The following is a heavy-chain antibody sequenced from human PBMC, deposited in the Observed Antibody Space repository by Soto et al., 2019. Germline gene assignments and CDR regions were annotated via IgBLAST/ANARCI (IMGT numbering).Heavy chain of an antibody. D-gene: IGHD3-10*01. CDR1: EFTFSSYA. Sequence: VPLLESGGGLVQPGGSLRLSCVASEFTFSSYAMSWVRQAPGKGLEWVSIISGSGDGAYYADSVRGRFTISRDNSKNTLYLQMNSLRAEDTAVYYCAKEFRYYASGSYGMDVWGQGTTVTVSS. J-gene: IGHJ6*02. CDR3: AKEFRYYASGSYGMDV. V-gene: IGHV3-23*01. CDR2: ISGSGDGA.